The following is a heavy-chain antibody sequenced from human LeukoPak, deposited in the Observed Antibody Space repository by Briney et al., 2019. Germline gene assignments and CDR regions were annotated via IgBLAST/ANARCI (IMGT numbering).Heavy chain of an antibody. CDR2: ISSSSSTI. CDR3: ARDSTITMIVVVIAYFDY. J-gene: IGHJ4*02. D-gene: IGHD3-22*01. V-gene: IGHV3-48*04. Sequence: PGGSLRLSCAASGFRFSSYAMSWVRQAPGKGLEWVSYISSSSSTIYYADSVKGRFTISRDNAKNSLYLQMNSLRAEDTAVYYCARDSTITMIVVVIAYFDYWGQGTLVTVSS. CDR1: GFRFSSYA.